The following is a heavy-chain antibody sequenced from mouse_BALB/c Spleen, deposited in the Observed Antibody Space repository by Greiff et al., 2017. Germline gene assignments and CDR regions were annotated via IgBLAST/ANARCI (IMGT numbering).Heavy chain of an antibody. J-gene: IGHJ2*01. CDR2: ISYSGST. CDR3: ARSGDGYDVFDY. V-gene: IGHV3-2*02. D-gene: IGHD2-2*01. CDR1: GYSITSDYA. Sequence: EVQLQQSGPGLVKPSQSLSLTCTVTGYSITSDYAWNWIRQFPGNKLEWMGYISYSGSTSYNPSLKSRISITRDTSKNQCFLQLNSVTTEDTATYDCARSGDGYDVFDYWGQGTTLTVSS.